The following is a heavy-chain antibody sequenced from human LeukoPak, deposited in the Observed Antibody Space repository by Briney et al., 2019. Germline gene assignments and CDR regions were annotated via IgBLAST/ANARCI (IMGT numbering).Heavy chain of an antibody. Sequence: SGGSLRLSCAASGFTFSSYAMSWVRQAPGKGLEWVSAIVGSGGSSYYADSVKGRFTIARDNSKNTLYLQMNSLRAEDTAVYYCAKIPSLNLLPSAHGRFDYWGQGTLVTVSS. CDR2: IVGSGGSS. CDR1: GFTFSSYA. J-gene: IGHJ4*02. V-gene: IGHV3-23*01. D-gene: IGHD2-2*01. CDR3: AKIPSLNLLPSAHGRFDY.